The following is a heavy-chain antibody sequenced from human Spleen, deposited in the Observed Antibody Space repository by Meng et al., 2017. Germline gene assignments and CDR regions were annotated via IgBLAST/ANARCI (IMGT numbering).Heavy chain of an antibody. CDR2: ISGGSGDTK. V-gene: IGHV3-23*04. D-gene: IGHD5-24*01. CDR1: GFTFSSYA. CDR3: ARWTSHYDF. J-gene: IGHJ4*02. Sequence: VQLVESGGGVVQPGGSLRLSCAASGFTFSSYAINWVRQAPGKGLEWVSAISGGSGDTKLYADSVKGRFTISRDNSKSTLYLQMNSLRVDDTAVYHCARWTSHYDFWGQGTLVTVSS.